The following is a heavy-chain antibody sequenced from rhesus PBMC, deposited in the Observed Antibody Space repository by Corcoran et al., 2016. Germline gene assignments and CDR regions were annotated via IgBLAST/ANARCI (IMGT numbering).Heavy chain of an antibody. CDR3: ARDSRGPRY. Sequence: QLQLQESGPGLVKPSETLSLTCAVSGGSISSNYWRWIRQPPGKGLECIGRISGSGRSTDYNPSLKSRVTISTDPPKTQFSLKLSSVTAADTAVYYCARDSRGPRYWGQGVLVTVSS. J-gene: IGHJ4*01. CDR1: GGSISSNY. CDR2: ISGSGRST. V-gene: IGHV4-173*01.